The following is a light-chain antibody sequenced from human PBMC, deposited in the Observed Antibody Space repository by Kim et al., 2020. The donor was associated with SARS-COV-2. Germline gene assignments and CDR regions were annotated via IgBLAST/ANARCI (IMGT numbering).Light chain of an antibody. Sequence: QRVTIPCSGSSSNIGNNAVNWYQQLPGKAPKLLIYYDDLLPSGVSDRFSGSKSGTSAFLAISGLQSEDEADYYCAAWDDRLNGPVFGGGTQLTV. CDR3: AAWDDRLNGPV. V-gene: IGLV1-36*01. CDR2: YDD. CDR1: SSNIGNNA. J-gene: IGLJ3*02.